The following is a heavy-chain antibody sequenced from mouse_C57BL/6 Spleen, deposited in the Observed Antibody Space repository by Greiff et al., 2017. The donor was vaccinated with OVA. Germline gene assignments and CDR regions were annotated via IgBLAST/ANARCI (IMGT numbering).Heavy chain of an antibody. V-gene: IGHV1-59*01. CDR1: GYTFTSYW. D-gene: IGHD2-5*01. CDR2: IDPSDSYT. J-gene: IGHJ2*01. Sequence: QVQLQQPGAELVRPGTSVKLSCKASGYTFTSYWMHWVKQRPGQGLEWIGVIDPSDSYTNYNQKFKGKATLTVDTSSSTAYMQLSSLTSEDSAVYYGAREDRSNFYYFDYWGQGTTLTVSS. CDR3: AREDRSNFYYFDY.